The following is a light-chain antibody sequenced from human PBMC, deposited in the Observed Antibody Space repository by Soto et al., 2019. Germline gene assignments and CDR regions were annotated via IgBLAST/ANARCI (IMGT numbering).Light chain of an antibody. CDR3: MQGITFT. Sequence: IVLTQSPLSLPVTLGQPASISCRSSQSLAHSDGNTYLNWFQQRPGQSPRRLIYKASNRDSGVPDRFSGSGSGTDFTQSISRVEADDVGVYYCMQGITFTFGQGTRVEIK. V-gene: IGKV2-30*02. CDR2: KAS. CDR1: QSLAHSDGNTY. J-gene: IGKJ1*01.